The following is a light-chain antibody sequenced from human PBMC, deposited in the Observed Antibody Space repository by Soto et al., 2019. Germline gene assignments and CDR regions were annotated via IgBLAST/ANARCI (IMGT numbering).Light chain of an antibody. Sequence: QSVLTQPASVSGSPGQSITISCTGTSSDVGGYIYVSWYQRHPGKAPKLIIYEATNRPSGVSNRFSGSRSENTASLTISGLQAEDEAIYYCSSYSTPTQGVFFGGGTKLTVL. J-gene: IGLJ2*01. CDR3: SSYSTPTQGVF. V-gene: IGLV2-14*01. CDR1: SSDVGGYIY. CDR2: EAT.